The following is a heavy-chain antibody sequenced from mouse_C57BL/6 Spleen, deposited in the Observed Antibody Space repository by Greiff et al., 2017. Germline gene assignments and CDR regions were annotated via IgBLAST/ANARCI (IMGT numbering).Heavy chain of an antibody. CDR2: IATSDSET. CDR3: ARSYEYDPYYVDD. D-gene: IGHD2-4*01. Sequence: VQLQQPGAELVRPGSSVKLSCKASGYNFTSYWMPWVKQRTIKGLEWIGNIATSDSETNYNQQLKDKATLTVDKSTSTAYMQLSSRTSEDSAVYFCARSYEYDPYYVDDGGQGTTLTVSS. J-gene: IGHJ2*01. V-gene: IGHV1-52*01. CDR1: GYNFTSYW.